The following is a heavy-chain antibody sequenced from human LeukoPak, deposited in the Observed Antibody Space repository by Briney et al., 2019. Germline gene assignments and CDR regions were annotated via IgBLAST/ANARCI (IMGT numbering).Heavy chain of an antibody. J-gene: IGHJ3*02. Sequence: SETLSLTCTVSGGSISSSSYYWGWIRQPPGKGLEWIGSIYYSGSTYYNPSLKSRVTISVDTSKNQFSLKLSSVTAADTAVYYCARHRGYAETLTHFDIWGQGTMVTVSS. CDR2: IYYSGST. D-gene: IGHD5-18*01. CDR1: GGSISSSSYY. V-gene: IGHV4-39*01. CDR3: ARHRGYAETLTHFDI.